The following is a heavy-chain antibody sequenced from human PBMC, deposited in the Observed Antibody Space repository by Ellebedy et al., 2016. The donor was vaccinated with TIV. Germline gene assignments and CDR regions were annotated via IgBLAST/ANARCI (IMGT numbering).Heavy chain of an antibody. Sequence: AASVKVSCKASGYTFTGYYMHWVRQAPGQGLEWMGWINPNSGGTNYAQKFQGRVTMTRDTSISTAYMELSRLRSDDTAVYYCARADCSGGSCYGPPFDYWGQGTLVTVSS. J-gene: IGHJ4*02. CDR2: INPNSGGT. CDR1: GYTFTGYY. V-gene: IGHV1-2*02. CDR3: ARADCSGGSCYGPPFDY. D-gene: IGHD2-15*01.